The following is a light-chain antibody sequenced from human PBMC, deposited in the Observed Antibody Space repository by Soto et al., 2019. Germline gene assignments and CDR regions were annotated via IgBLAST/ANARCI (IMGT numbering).Light chain of an antibody. J-gene: IGKJ1*01. Sequence: DIHMTQSPSTLSSSGGDRVTITCRASQSISIWLAWYQQKPGRAPNLLIYGTSSLESGVPSRFSGSGSGTEFTLPISSLQPDDFATSYCQHYNAYSWTFGQGTKVEIK. V-gene: IGKV1-5*03. CDR2: GTS. CDR1: QSISIW. CDR3: QHYNAYSWT.